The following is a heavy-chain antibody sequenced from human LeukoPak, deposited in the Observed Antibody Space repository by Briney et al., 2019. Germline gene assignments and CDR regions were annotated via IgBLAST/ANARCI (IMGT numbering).Heavy chain of an antibody. J-gene: IGHJ4*02. CDR3: ARAVNYYDSSGYTDY. D-gene: IGHD3-22*01. CDR2: INPNSGGT. V-gene: IGHV1-2*02. CDR1: GYTFTGYY. Sequence: ASVKVSCKASGYTFTGYYMHWVRQAPGQGLEWMGWINPNSGGTNYQGRVTMTRDTSISTAYMALSRLRSDDTAVYYCARAVNYYDSSGYTDYWGQGTLVTVSS.